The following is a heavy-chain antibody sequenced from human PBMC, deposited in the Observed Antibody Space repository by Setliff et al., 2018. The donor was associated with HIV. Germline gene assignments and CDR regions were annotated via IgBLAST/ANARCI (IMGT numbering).Heavy chain of an antibody. J-gene: IGHJ3*02. D-gene: IGHD3-22*01. CDR1: GGSIISGDHY. CDR3: ARDKGRPHHFDNNGYYRSDIFDI. CDR2: IYYSGST. V-gene: IGHV4-30-4*08. Sequence: SETLSLTCTVSGGSIISGDHYWSWIRQPPGKGLEWIDYIYYSGSTYYNPSLKSRVTISVDLSKNQLSLELTSVTAADTAIYYCARDKGRPHHFDNNGYYRSDIFDIWGHGTMVTVSS.